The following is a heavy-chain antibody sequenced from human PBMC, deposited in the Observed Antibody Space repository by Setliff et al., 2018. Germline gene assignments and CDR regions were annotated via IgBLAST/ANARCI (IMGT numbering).Heavy chain of an antibody. Sequence: GESLKISCAASRFTFSNYWMSWARQAPGKGLEWVANIKEDGSEKYYVDSVKGRFTISRDNAKNSLDLQMNNLRDEDTAVYYCARDRWKVIVNRGDDAFDLWGQGTMVTVS. J-gene: IGHJ3*01. CDR2: IKEDGSEK. CDR3: ARDRWKVIVNRGDDAFDL. CDR1: RFTFSNYW. V-gene: IGHV3-7*01. D-gene: IGHD3-22*01.